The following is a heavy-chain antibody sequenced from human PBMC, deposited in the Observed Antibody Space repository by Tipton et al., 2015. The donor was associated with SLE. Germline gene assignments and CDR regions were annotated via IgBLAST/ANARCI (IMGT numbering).Heavy chain of an antibody. CDR3: ARQSSSWYFYFDY. Sequence: TLSLTCTVSGGSISSSSHYWSWIRQPPGKGLEWIGYIYYSGSTNYNPSLKSRVTISVDTSKNQFSLKLSSVTAADTAVYYCARQSSSWYFYFDYWGQGTLVTVSS. V-gene: IGHV4-61*05. D-gene: IGHD6-13*01. CDR1: GGSISSSSHY. CDR2: IYYSGST. J-gene: IGHJ4*02.